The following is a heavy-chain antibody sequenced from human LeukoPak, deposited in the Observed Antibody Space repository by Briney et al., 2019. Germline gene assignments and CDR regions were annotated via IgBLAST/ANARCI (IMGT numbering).Heavy chain of an antibody. CDR2: INPYSGGT. CDR3: ARGITRTYYYGSGSYYMPPFDP. D-gene: IGHD3-10*01. V-gene: IGHV1-2*02. Sequence: GASVKVSCKASGYTFTGYYMHWVRQAPGQGLEWMGWINPYSGGTNYVQKFQGRVTMTRETSISTAYMELSRLRSDDTAVYYCARGITRTYYYGSGSYYMPPFDPWGQGTLVTVSS. J-gene: IGHJ5*02. CDR1: GYTFTGYY.